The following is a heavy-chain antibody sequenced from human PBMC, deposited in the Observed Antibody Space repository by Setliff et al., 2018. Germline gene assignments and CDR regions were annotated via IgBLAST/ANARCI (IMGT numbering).Heavy chain of an antibody. J-gene: IGHJ5*02. D-gene: IGHD7-27*01. Sequence: PSETLSLTCTVSGASISDFYWTWIRQPAGKELEWIGRVSASGSTTYNPSLKSRVTMSVATFENHFSLKLNSLTAADTAVYYCARVTNWGLDLRFDPWGQGILGTVSS. CDR1: GASISDFY. V-gene: IGHV4-4*07. CDR2: VSASGST. CDR3: ARVTNWGLDLRFDP.